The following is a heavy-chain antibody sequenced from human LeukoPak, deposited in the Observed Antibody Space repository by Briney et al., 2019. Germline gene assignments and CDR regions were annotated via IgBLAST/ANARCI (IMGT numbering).Heavy chain of an antibody. CDR2: ISRSGDST. CDR3: ARNRPAGYDYDYGFELQH. CDR1: GFSFSNYG. D-gene: IGHD4/OR15-4a*01. V-gene: IGHV3-23*01. Sequence: GGSLRLSCAASGFSFSNYGMNWVRQAPGKGLEWVSAISRSGDSTYYAASVEGRFTISRDNPENTLFLQMNSLRADGTAVYFCARNRPAGYDYDYGFELQHWGQGTLVTVSS. J-gene: IGHJ1*01.